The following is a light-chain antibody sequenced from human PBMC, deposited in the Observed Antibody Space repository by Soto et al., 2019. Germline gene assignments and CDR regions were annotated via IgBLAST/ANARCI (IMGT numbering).Light chain of an antibody. CDR1: SSDVGSYNY. J-gene: IGLJ1*01. CDR3: SSYTSSSTLDV. V-gene: IGLV2-14*01. CDR2: EVS. Sequence: QSALAQPASVSGSPGQSITISCTGTSSDVGSYNYVSWYQQHPGKAPKLMIYEVSNRPSGVSNRFSGSKSGNTAALTISGLQAKDEADYYCSSYTSSSTLDVFGTGTKVTVL.